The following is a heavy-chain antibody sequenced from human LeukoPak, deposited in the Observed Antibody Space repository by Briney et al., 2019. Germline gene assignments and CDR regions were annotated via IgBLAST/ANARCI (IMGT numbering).Heavy chain of an antibody. CDR2: INPNSGGT. CDR1: GYTFTGYY. V-gene: IGHV1-2*02. J-gene: IGHJ5*02. D-gene: IGHD3-10*01. Sequence: ASVKVSCKASGYTFTGYYMHWVRQAPGQGLEWMGWINPNSGGTNYAQKFQGRVTMTRDTSISTAYMELRRLRYDDTAVYYCARMDRFGESYWFDPWGQGTLVTVSS. CDR3: ARMDRFGESYWFDP.